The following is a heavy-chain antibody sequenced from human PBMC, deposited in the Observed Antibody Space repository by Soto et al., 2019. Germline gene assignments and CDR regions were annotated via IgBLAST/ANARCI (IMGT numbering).Heavy chain of an antibody. J-gene: IGHJ4*02. CDR3: ARDLDSGSYPVDY. CDR1: GFTFSSYG. CDR2: IWYDGSNK. Sequence: QVQLVESGGGVVQPGRSLRLSCAASGFTFSSYGMHWVRQAPGKGLEWVAVIWYDGSNKYYADSVKGRFTISRDNSKNTLYLQMNSLRAEDTVVYYCARDLDSGSYPVDYWGQGTLVTVSS. V-gene: IGHV3-33*01. D-gene: IGHD3-10*01.